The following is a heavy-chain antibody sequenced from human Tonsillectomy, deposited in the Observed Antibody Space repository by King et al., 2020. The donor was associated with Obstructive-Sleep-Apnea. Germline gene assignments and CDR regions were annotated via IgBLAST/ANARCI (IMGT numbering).Heavy chain of an antibody. J-gene: IGHJ6*02. CDR1: GGTFSSYA. Sequence: QLVQSGAEVKKPGSSVKVSCKASGGTFSSYAISWVRQAPGQGLEWMGGIIPLFGTANYAQNFQGRVTITADESTSTAYMELSSLRSEDTAVYYCARVESGYDLSYYGMDVWGQGTTVTVSS. CDR2: IIPLFGTA. V-gene: IGHV1-69*01. D-gene: IGHD5-12*01. CDR3: ARVESGYDLSYYGMDV.